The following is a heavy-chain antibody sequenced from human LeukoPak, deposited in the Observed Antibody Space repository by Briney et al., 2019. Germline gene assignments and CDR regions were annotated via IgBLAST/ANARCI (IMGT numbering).Heavy chain of an antibody. CDR2: INPNSGGT. V-gene: IGHV1-2*02. Sequence: GASVKVSCKASGYTFTGYYMHWVRQAPGQGLEWMGWINPNSGGTNYAQKFQGRVTMTRDTSISTAYMELSRLRSDDTAVYYCAREGIPGPLSGSYYFRPSNYFDYWGQGTLVTVSS. J-gene: IGHJ4*02. D-gene: IGHD1-26*01. CDR1: GYTFTGYY. CDR3: AREGIPGPLSGSYYFRPSNYFDY.